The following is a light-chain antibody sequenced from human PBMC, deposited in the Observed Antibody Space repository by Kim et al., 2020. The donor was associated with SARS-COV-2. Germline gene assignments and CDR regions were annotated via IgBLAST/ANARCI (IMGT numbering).Light chain of an antibody. CDR1: SSDVGGYDF. J-gene: IGLJ1*01. Sequence: QSALTQPASVSGSPGQSITISCSGTSSDVGGYDFVSWYQQHPGKAPKLMIYDVSKRSSGVSNRFSGSKSVNTASLTISGLQAEDEADYYCSSYTISSTYVFGTGTKVT. CDR2: DVS. V-gene: IGLV2-14*03. CDR3: SSYTISSTYV.